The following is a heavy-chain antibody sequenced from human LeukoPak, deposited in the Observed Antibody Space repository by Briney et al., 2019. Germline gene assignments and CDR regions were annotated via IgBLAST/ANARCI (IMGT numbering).Heavy chain of an antibody. Sequence: ASVKVSCKASGGTFSSYAISWMRQAPGQGLEWMGGIIPIFGTANYAQKFQGRVTITADESTSTAYMELSSLRSEDTAVYYCARYSSSYDYYYYYGMDVWGQGTTVTVSS. V-gene: IGHV1-69*13. CDR2: IIPIFGTA. D-gene: IGHD6-6*01. CDR1: GGTFSSYA. CDR3: ARYSSSYDYYYYYGMDV. J-gene: IGHJ6*02.